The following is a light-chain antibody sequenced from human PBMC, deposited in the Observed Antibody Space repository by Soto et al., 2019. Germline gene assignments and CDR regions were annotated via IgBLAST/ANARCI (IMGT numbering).Light chain of an antibody. CDR3: AAWDKTLIDV. Sequence: QSALTLPPSASGSPGQSVTISCTETSSDVGGYNYVSWYQQHPGKAPKLIISEVSKRPSGVPDRFSGSKSGTSASLAISGLQSEDEADYYCAAWDKTLIDVFGTGTKVTVL. CDR2: EVS. CDR1: SSDVGGYNY. V-gene: IGLV2-8*01. J-gene: IGLJ1*01.